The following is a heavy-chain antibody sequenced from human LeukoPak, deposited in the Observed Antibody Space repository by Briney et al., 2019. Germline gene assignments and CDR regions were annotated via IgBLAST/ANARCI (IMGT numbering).Heavy chain of an antibody. J-gene: IGHJ4*02. CDR2: INPNSGGT. CDR3: ARDPAYCGGDCYPFDY. D-gene: IGHD2-21*02. CDR1: GYTFTGYY. Sequence: ASVKVSCKASGYTFTGYYMHWVRQAPGQGLEWMGWINPNSGGTNYAQKFRGRVTMTRDTSISTAYMELSRLRSDDTAVYYCARDPAYCGGDCYPFDYWGQGTLVTVSS. V-gene: IGHV1-2*02.